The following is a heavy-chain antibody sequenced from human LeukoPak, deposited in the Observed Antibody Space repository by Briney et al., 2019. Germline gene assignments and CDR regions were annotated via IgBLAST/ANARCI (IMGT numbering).Heavy chain of an antibody. CDR2: IKSKTDGGTT. D-gene: IGHD1-26*01. Sequence: PGGSLRLSCAASGFTFSDAWMSWVRQTPGKGLEWVGRIKSKTDGGTTDYAAPVKGRFSISRDDSENTLYLQMDSLKTEDTGVYYCTTEMRWELLFDDWGQGTLATVSS. J-gene: IGHJ4*02. CDR1: GFTFSDAW. CDR3: TTEMRWELLFDD. V-gene: IGHV3-15*01.